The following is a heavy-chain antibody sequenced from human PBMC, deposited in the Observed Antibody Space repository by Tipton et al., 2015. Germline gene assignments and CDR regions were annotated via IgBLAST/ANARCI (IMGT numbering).Heavy chain of an antibody. V-gene: IGHV4-59*01. D-gene: IGHD4-23*01. J-gene: IGHJ4*02. CDR2: IQYSGST. Sequence: TLSLTCSVSSDSISKYYWSWIRQPPGKELEWIGYIQYSGSTNYNPSLKSRVTISVDTSQTQFTLKMSSVTASDTAVYYCARARGRHGGLFDSWAQGNLVTVSS. CDR1: SDSISKYY. CDR3: ARARGRHGGLFDS.